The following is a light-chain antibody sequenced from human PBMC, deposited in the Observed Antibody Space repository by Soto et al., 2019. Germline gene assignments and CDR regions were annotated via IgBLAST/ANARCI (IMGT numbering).Light chain of an antibody. J-gene: IGKJ1*01. CDR2: AAS. Sequence: DIPMTQSPSSLSASVGDRVTITCRASQSISSYLNWYQQKPGKAPKLLIYAASSLQSGVPSRFSGSGSGTDFTLTISSLQPEDFATYYCQQSYSTPGTFGQGTTVEIK. CDR1: QSISSY. CDR3: QQSYSTPGT. V-gene: IGKV1-39*01.